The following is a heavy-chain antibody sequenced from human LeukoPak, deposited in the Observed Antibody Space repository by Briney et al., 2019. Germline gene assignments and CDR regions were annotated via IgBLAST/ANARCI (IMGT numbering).Heavy chain of an antibody. CDR1: GYTFTSYY. D-gene: IGHD3-10*01. CDR2: INPSGGST. J-gene: IGHJ4*02. CDR3: ARDAAFGELVI. V-gene: IGHV1-46*01. Sequence: ASVKVPCKASGYTFTSYYMHWVRQAPGQGLEWMGIINPSGGSTSYAQKFQGRVTMTRDTSTSTVYMELSSLRSEDTAVYYCARDAAFGELVIWGQGTLVTVSS.